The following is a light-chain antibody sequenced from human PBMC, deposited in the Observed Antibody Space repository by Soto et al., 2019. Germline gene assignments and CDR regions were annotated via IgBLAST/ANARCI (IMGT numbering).Light chain of an antibody. CDR1: QSVSSN. J-gene: IGKJ2*01. CDR3: QQYNYWYT. V-gene: IGKV3-15*01. CDR2: GAS. Sequence: EIVMTQSPATLSVSPGDRATLSCRASQSVSSNLAWYQQKPGQAPRLLMYGASTRATGIPARFSGSGSGTEFTVTISSLQYDYLAVYYCQQYNYWYTFGQGTKVEIK.